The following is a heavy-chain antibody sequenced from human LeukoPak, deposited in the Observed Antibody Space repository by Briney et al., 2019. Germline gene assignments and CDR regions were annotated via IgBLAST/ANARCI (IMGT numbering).Heavy chain of an antibody. CDR1: GFTFNTYG. V-gene: IGHV3-48*04. CDR2: INSVGGTT. D-gene: IGHD4-17*01. CDR3: ARSHMYGDYGEDI. J-gene: IGHJ3*02. Sequence: PGGSLRLSCAASGFTFNTYGMNWFRQAPGRGLEWLSYINSVGGTTFYADSVKGRFTISRDNANNALYLQMNSLRAEDAATYYCARSHMYGDYGEDIWGHGTVVAVSS.